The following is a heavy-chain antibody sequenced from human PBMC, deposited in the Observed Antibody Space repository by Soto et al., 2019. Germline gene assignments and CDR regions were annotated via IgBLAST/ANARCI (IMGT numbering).Heavy chain of an antibody. V-gene: IGHV1-46*01. D-gene: IGHD3-3*01. CDR2: INPSGGST. CDR1: GYTFTSYY. CDR3: ARDQGEIITIFGVAPAYGMYV. J-gene: IGHJ6*02. Sequence: ASVKVSCKASGYTFTSYYMHWVRQAPGQGLEWMGIINPSGGSTSYAQKFQGRVTMTRDTSTSTVYMELSRLRSDDTAVYYCARDQGEIITIFGVAPAYGMYVWGQGTTVTVSS.